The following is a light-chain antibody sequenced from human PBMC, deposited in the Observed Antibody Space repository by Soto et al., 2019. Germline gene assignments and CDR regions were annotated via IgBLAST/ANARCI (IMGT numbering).Light chain of an antibody. CDR2: GNT. V-gene: IGLV1-40*01. CDR3: QSYDRSRNSYV. CDR1: SSNIGAGYD. J-gene: IGLJ1*01. Sequence: QSVLTQPPSVSGAPGQRVTISCTGSSSNIGAGYDVHWYQQLPGTAPKLLIYGNTNRPSGVPDRFSGSKSGTSASLAITGLQAEDEADYYCQSYDRSRNSYVFGSGTKVTVL.